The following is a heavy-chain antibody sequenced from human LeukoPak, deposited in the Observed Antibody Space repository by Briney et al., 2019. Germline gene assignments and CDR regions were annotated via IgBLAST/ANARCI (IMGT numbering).Heavy chain of an antibody. Sequence: GGSLRLSCAASGFTFSSYEMNWVRQASGKGLEWVSYISSSGSTIYYADSVKGRFTISRDNAKNSLYLQMNSLRAEDTAVYYCARGSSGWYSHWGQGTLVTVSS. CDR2: ISSSGSTI. J-gene: IGHJ4*02. CDR3: ARGSSGWYSH. CDR1: GFTFSSYE. D-gene: IGHD6-19*01. V-gene: IGHV3-48*03.